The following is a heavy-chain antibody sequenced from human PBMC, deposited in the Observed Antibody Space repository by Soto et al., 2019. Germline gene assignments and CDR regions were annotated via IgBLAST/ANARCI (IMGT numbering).Heavy chain of an antibody. D-gene: IGHD6-13*01. CDR1: GFTFSSYA. Sequence: GGSLRLSCSASGFTFSSYAMHWVRQAPGKGLEYVSAISSNGGSTYYADSVKGRFTISRDNSKNTLYLQMSSVRAEDTAVYYCVTSSSWYGDAFDIWGQGTMVTVSS. CDR2: ISSNGGST. CDR3: VTSSSWYGDAFDI. J-gene: IGHJ3*02. V-gene: IGHV3-64D*09.